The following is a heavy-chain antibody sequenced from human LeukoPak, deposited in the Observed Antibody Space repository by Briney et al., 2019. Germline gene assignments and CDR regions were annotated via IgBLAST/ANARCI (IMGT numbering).Heavy chain of an antibody. CDR2: INAGNGNT. CDR3: ARLRAAAGTTYYYYGMDV. D-gene: IGHD6-13*01. J-gene: IGHJ6*02. Sequence: ASVKVSCKASGYTFTIYAMHWVRQAPGQRLEWMGWINAGNGNTKYSQKFQSRVTITRDTSASTAYMELSSLRSEDTAVYYCARLRAAAGTTYYYYGMDVWGQGTTVTVSS. V-gene: IGHV1-3*01. CDR1: GYTFTIYA.